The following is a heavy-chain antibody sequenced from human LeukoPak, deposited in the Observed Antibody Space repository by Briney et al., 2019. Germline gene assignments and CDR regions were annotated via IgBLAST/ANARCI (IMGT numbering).Heavy chain of an antibody. CDR1: GFTFSSYS. D-gene: IGHD6-19*01. J-gene: IGHJ3*02. CDR3: ARIGRAGDAFDI. V-gene: IGHV3-21*01. Sequence: PGGSLRLSCAASGFTFSSYSMNWVRQAPGKGLEWVSSISSSSSYIYYADSVKGRFTISRDNAKDSLYLQMNSLRAEDTAVYYCARIGRAGDAFDIWGQGTTVTVSS. CDR2: ISSSSSYI.